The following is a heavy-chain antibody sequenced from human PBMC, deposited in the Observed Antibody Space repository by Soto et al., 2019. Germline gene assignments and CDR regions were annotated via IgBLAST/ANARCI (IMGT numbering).Heavy chain of an antibody. Sequence: GGSLRLSCAASGFTFSPYSMNWVRQAPGKGLEWISYITSSSSTIYYADSVKGRFTISRDNARNSVYLQMNSLRVEDTAVYYCARDRSGKYYFDYWGQGTLVTVSS. D-gene: IGHD6-6*01. V-gene: IGHV3-48*01. J-gene: IGHJ4*02. CDR3: ARDRSGKYYFDY. CDR1: GFTFSPYS. CDR2: ITSSSSTI.